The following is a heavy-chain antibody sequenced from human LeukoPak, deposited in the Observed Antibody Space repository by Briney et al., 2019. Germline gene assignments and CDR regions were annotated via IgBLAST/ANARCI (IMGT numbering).Heavy chain of an antibody. Sequence: GGSLRLSCAASGFTFSSYGMHWVRQAPGKGLQWVAFIWYDGSNKYYADSVKGRFTISRDNSKNTLYLQINSLRAEDTAVYYCASVVGPIYWGRGTRVTVSS. J-gene: IGHJ4*02. CDR1: GFTFSSYG. D-gene: IGHD2-15*01. CDR2: IWYDGSNK. CDR3: ASVVGPIY. V-gene: IGHV3-33*01.